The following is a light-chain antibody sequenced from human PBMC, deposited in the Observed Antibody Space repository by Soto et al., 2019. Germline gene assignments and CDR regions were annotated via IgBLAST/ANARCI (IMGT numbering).Light chain of an antibody. CDR3: QQSDSSPPT. V-gene: IGKV1-39*01. Sequence: DIQMTQSPSSLSASVEDRVIITCRASQSISNHLNWYQQKPGKAPKLLIFAASSLQSGVPSRFSGSRSWPDFTLTISSLQPEDFATYYCQQSDSSPPTFGQGTKVEIK. CDR1: QSISNH. J-gene: IGKJ1*01. CDR2: AAS.